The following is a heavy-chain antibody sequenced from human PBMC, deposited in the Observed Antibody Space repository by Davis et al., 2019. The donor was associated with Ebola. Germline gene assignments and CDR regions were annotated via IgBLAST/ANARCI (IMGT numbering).Heavy chain of an antibody. CDR2: IYDSGRT. CDR1: GYSISSGYY. CDR3: VRFGLGAY. D-gene: IGHD3-16*01. Sequence: PSETLSLTCAVSGYSISSGYYWGWIRQSPGKGLEWVGIIYDSGRTHYNPSLESRVSISADTSKNQFSLKLRSVTAADTAVYYCVRFGLGAYWGQGTLVTVSS. V-gene: IGHV4-38-2*01. J-gene: IGHJ4*02.